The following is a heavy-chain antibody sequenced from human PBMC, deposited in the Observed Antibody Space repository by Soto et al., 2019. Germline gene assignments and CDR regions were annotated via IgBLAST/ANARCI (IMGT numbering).Heavy chain of an antibody. D-gene: IGHD3-16*01. J-gene: IGHJ6*02. V-gene: IGHV1-18*01. CDR1: AYSYTSYG. CDR2: ISAYNGQT. CDR3: ARDGRKELWAEGLNAMDD. Sequence: QVQLVQSGPEVKKPGASVNVSCKASAYSYTSYGISWVRQAPGQGLEWMGWISAYNGQTNYAQKFRGRVTFTTDAATSTAFMQLRSLRSDDTAMYYCARDGRKELWAEGLNAMDDWGQGTTVTV.